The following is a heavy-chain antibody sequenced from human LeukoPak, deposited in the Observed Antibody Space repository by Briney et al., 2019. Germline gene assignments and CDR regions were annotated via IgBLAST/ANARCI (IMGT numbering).Heavy chain of an antibody. J-gene: IGHJ3*02. Sequence: SETLSLTCTVSGGSISYGGYYWTWIRQHPGMGLEWVGYMHYSGDTHYNPSLKSRLTISVDTSKNHFSLKLSCVTAADTAMYYCARRVPDSSAPGIAFDIWGQGTMVTVSS. CDR2: MHYSGDT. D-gene: IGHD3-22*01. CDR1: GGSISYGGYY. CDR3: ARRVPDSSAPGIAFDI. V-gene: IGHV4-31*03.